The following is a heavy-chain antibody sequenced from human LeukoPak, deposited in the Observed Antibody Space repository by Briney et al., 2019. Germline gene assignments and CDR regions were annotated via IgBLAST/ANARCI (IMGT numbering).Heavy chain of an antibody. J-gene: IGHJ4*02. CDR2: IKQDGSEK. CDR3: AKDISSSGYHLGYFDY. D-gene: IGHD3-22*01. V-gene: IGHV3-7*03. Sequence: PGGSLRLSCAASGFTFSSYWMSWVRQAPGKGLEWVANIKQDGSEKYYVDSVKGRFTISRDNAKNSLYLQMNSLRAEDTALYYCAKDISSSGYHLGYFDYWGQGTLVTVSS. CDR1: GFTFSSYW.